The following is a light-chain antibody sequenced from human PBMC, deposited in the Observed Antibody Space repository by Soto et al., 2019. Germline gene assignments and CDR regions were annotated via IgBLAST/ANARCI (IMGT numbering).Light chain of an antibody. CDR1: SSDVGTYNL. CDR2: EGS. CDR3: CSYAGSSTYV. Sequence: QSALTQPASVSGSPGQSITISCTGTSSDVGTYNLVSWYQHHPGKAPKLMIYEGSKRPSGVSNRFSGSKSGNTASLTLSGLQAEDEADYYCCSYAGSSTYVFGTGTKLTVL. V-gene: IGLV2-23*01. J-gene: IGLJ1*01.